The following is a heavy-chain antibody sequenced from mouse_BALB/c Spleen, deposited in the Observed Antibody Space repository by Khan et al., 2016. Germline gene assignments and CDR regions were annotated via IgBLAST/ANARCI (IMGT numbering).Heavy chain of an antibody. CDR2: IHPSDSES. V-gene: IGHV1S82*01. Sequence: QVQLQQPGTELVRPGASVKLSCKASGYSFTRYWMNWVTQRPGQGLEWIGMIHPSDSESRLNQKFKDKATLTVDNSSSIAYMQLSSTTSEDSAVYYCTRSAYGNHPYCAMDYWGQGTSVTVSS. D-gene: IGHD2-1*01. J-gene: IGHJ4*01. CDR1: GYSFTRYW. CDR3: TRSAYGNHPYCAMDY.